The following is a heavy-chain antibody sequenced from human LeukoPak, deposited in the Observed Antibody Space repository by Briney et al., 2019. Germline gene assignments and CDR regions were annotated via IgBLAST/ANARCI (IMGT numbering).Heavy chain of an antibody. D-gene: IGHD5-18*01. CDR1: GYTFTSYS. V-gene: IGHV1-18*01. CDR3: ARESTAMVDFDY. J-gene: IGHJ4*02. CDR2: ISAYNGNT. Sequence: ASVKVSCKASGYTFTSYSISWVRQAPGQGLEWMGWISAYNGNTNYAQKLQGRVTMTTDTSTSTAYMELRSLRSDDTAVYYCARESTAMVDFDYWGQGTLVTVSS.